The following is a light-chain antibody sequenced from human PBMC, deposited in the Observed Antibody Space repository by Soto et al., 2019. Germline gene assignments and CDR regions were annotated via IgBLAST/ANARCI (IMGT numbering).Light chain of an antibody. J-gene: IGKJ1*01. V-gene: IGKV1-5*03. CDR2: KAS. CDR1: QSISSW. CDR3: QLYSYFAT. Sequence: DIPMTQSPSTLSASVGDRVTITCRASQSISSWLTWYQQKAGQAPKLLIYKASIVESGVPSRFSGSGSGAAFNLTISSQQPDDSANYYCQLYSYFATFGQGPRVEVK.